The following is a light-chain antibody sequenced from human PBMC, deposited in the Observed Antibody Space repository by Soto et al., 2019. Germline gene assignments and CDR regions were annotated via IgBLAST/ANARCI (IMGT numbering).Light chain of an antibody. CDR1: ETVRNNY. CDR3: HQYNSWPWT. J-gene: IGKJ1*01. CDR2: DAS. Sequence: VLTQSPGTRALSPGERATLSCRASETVRNNYLAWYQQKPGQAPRLLIYDASSRATGIPDRFSGSGSGREFTLTISSLQSEDFAIYSCHQYNSWPWTFGQGTKVDIK. V-gene: IGKV3-20*01.